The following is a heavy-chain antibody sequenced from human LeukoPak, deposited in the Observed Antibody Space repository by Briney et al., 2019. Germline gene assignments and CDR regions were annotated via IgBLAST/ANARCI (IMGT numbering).Heavy chain of an antibody. Sequence: GGSLRLSCAASGFTFSSYSMNWVRQAPGKGLEWVSFISSSSSYIYYADSVKGRFTISRDNAKNSLYLQMNSLRAEDTAVYYCARDPLRFLEWSSNWFDPWGQGTLVTVSS. V-gene: IGHV3-21*01. CDR2: ISSSSSYI. D-gene: IGHD3-3*01. J-gene: IGHJ5*02. CDR3: ARDPLRFLEWSSNWFDP. CDR1: GFTFSSYS.